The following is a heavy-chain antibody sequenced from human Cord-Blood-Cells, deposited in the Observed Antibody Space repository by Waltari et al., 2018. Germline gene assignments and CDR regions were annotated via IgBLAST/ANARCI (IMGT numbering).Heavy chain of an antibody. J-gene: IGHJ4*02. CDR2: INPNSGCK. CDR1: GYTFTGYY. Sequence: QVQLVQSGAEVKKPGASVKVSCKASGYTFTGYYMHWVRQAPGQGLEWIGVINPNSGCKNYAQKFQGRVTMTRDTSISTAYMELSRLRSDDTAVYYCASWGASIAARRDDYWGQGTLVTVSS. D-gene: IGHD6-6*01. CDR3: ASWGASIAARRDDY. V-gene: IGHV1-2*02.